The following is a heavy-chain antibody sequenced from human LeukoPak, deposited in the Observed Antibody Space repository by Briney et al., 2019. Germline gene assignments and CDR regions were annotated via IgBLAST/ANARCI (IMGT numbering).Heavy chain of an antibody. J-gene: IGHJ5*01. V-gene: IGHV3-23*01. CDR1: GFTFNIYS. D-gene: IGHD3-22*01. CDR3: AKDRPNYHESNGHYYRLNGDS. CDR2: ITSSGDAT. Sequence: PGGSLRLSCVASGFTFNIYSMSWVRQAPGKGLEWVSSITSSGDATFHAASVTDRFTISRDNSKSTLYLQMSRLRVEDTAVYYCAKDRPNYHESNGHYYRLNGDSWGQGTLVTVSS.